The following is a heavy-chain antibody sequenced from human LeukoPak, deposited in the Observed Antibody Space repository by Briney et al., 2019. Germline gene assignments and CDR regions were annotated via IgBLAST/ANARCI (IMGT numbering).Heavy chain of an antibody. CDR1: GFTFSSYA. J-gene: IGHJ4*02. CDR3: AKDPSSGRLKYFDY. CDR2: ISGSGGST. Sequence: GGCLRFSCAASGFTFSSYAMSWVRQAPGKGLEWVSAISGSGGSTYYADSVKGRFTISRDNSKSTVYLQMNSLRAEDTAVYYCAKDPSSGRLKYFDYWGQGTLVTVSS. D-gene: IGHD6-19*01. V-gene: IGHV3-23*01.